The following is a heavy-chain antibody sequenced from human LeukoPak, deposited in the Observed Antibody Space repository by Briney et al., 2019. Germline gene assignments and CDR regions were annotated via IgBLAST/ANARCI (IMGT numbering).Heavy chain of an antibody. CDR2: ISGSGGSA. J-gene: IGHJ4*02. Sequence: GGSLRLSCAASGFTFSSYAMSWVRQAPGKGLEWVSAISGSGGSAYYADSVKGRFTISRDNSKNTLYLQMNSLRAEDTAVCYCARDNWNGPFDYWGQGTLVTVSS. D-gene: IGHD1-20*01. V-gene: IGHV3-23*01. CDR1: GFTFSSYA. CDR3: ARDNWNGPFDY.